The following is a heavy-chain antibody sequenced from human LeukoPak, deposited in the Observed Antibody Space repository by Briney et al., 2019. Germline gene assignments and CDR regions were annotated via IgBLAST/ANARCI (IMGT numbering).Heavy chain of an antibody. CDR2: ISSSSSYI. Sequence: GGSLRLSCAASGFTFSSYSMNWVRQAPGKGLEWVSSISSSSSYIYYADSVKGRFTISRDNAKNSLYLQMNSLRAEDTAVYYSARDYYGSGSYYNLRDWGQGTLVTVSS. CDR3: ARDYYGSGSYYNLRD. D-gene: IGHD3-10*01. CDR1: GFTFSSYS. J-gene: IGHJ4*02. V-gene: IGHV3-21*01.